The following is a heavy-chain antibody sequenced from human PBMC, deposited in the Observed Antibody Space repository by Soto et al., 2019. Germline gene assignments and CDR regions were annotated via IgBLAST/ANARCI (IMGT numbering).Heavy chain of an antibody. Sequence: GASVKVSCKASGGTFSSYAISWVRQAPGQGLEWMGGIIPIFGTANYAQKFQGRVTITADESTSTAYMELSSLRSEDTAVYYCARGLGEAPLGWFDPWGQGTLVTSPQ. J-gene: IGHJ5*02. V-gene: IGHV1-69*13. CDR2: IIPIFGTA. CDR1: GGTFSSYA. CDR3: ARGLGEAPLGWFDP.